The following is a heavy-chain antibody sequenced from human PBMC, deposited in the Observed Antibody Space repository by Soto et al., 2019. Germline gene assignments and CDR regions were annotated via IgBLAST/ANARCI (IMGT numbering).Heavy chain of an antibody. CDR3: ARSFYSGSWYTLGR. CDR1: GDSVSSSSYY. Sequence: QVQLQESGPGLVKPSETLSLTCTVSGDSVSSSSYYWSWIRKPPGKGLEWIGYIYHSGATNYNPSLKSRVTISVDTSKNQFSLKLSSVTAADTAVYYCARSFYSGSWYTLGRWGQGTPVTVSS. D-gene: IGHD6-13*01. CDR2: IYHSGAT. V-gene: IGHV4-61*01. J-gene: IGHJ4*02.